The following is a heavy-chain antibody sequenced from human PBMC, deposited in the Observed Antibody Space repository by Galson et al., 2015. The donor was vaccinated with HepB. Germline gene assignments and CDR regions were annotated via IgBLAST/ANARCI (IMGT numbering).Heavy chain of an antibody. CDR3: ARMTRTRDNWFDP. D-gene: IGHD4-11*01. Sequence: TLSLTCTVSGGSISSGSYYWSWIRQPAGKGLEWIGRIYTSGSTNYNPSLKSRVTISVDTSKNQFSLKLSSVTAADTAVYYCARMTRTRDNWFDPWGQGTLVTVSS. V-gene: IGHV4-61*02. J-gene: IGHJ5*02. CDR1: GGSISSGSYY. CDR2: IYTSGST.